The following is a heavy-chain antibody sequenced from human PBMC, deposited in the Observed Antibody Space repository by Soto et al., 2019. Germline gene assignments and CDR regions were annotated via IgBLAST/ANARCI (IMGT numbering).Heavy chain of an antibody. CDR3: VKVEYYYDSSGYYPFDY. J-gene: IGHJ4*02. V-gene: IGHV3-64D*06. CDR2: ISTNGGST. CDR1: GFTFSIYA. Sequence: GGSLRLSCSASGFTFSIYAMHWVRQAPGKGLEYVSSISTNGGSTDYADSAKGRFTISRDNSKNTVYLQMSSLRVEDTAVYYCVKVEYYYDSSGYYPFDYWSQGTLVTVSS. D-gene: IGHD3-22*01.